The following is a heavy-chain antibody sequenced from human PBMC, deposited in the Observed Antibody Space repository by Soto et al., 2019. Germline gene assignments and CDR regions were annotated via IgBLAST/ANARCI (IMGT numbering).Heavy chain of an antibody. J-gene: IGHJ6*02. CDR3: AGAYSSSWQYYYYGMDV. D-gene: IGHD6-13*01. CDR1: GGTFSSYA. V-gene: IGHV1-69*01. Sequence: QVQLVQSGAEVKKPGSSVKVSCKASGGTFSSYAISWVRQAPGQGLEWMGGIIPIFGTANYAQKFQGRVTITADESTNTAYRELSSRRSEDTAVYYCAGAYSSSWQYYYYGMDVWGQGTTVTVSS. CDR2: IIPIFGTA.